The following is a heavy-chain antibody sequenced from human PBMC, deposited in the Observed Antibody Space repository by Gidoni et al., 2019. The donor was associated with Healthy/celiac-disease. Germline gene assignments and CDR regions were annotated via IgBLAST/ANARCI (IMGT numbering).Heavy chain of an antibody. CDR2: IYYSGST. D-gene: IGHD2-2*01. CDR3: ARGGVPAAMIYGMDV. J-gene: IGHJ6*02. CDR1: GGSISSGDYY. Sequence: QVQLQESGPGLVKPSQTLSLPCTVSGGSISSGDYYWSWIRPPPGKGLEWIGYIYYSGSTYYNPSLKSRVTISVDTSKNQFSLKLSSVTAADTAVYYCARGGVPAAMIYGMDVWGQGTTVTVSS. V-gene: IGHV4-30-4*01.